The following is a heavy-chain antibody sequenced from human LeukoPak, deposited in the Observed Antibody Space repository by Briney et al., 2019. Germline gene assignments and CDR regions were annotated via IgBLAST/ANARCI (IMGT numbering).Heavy chain of an antibody. J-gene: IGHJ5*02. V-gene: IGHV3-30*18. D-gene: IGHD4-11*01. Sequence: GRSLRLSCAASGFTFSSYGMHWVRQAPGKGLEWVAVISYDGSNKYYADSVKGRFTISRDNSKNTLYLQMNSLRAEDTAVYYCAKDPPYSNDNWFDPWGQGTLVTVSS. CDR3: AKDPPYSNDNWFDP. CDR2: ISYDGSNK. CDR1: GFTFSSYG.